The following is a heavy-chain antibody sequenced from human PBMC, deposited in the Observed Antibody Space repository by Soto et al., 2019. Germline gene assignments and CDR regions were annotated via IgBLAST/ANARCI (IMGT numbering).Heavy chain of an antibody. CDR1: GFTFSSYG. CDR2: ISYDGSNK. CDR3: AKELRYFDWLLSGYYYYGMDV. D-gene: IGHD3-9*01. J-gene: IGHJ6*02. V-gene: IGHV3-30*18. Sequence: QVPLVESGGGVVQPGRSLRLSCAASGFTFSSYGMHWVRQAPGKGLEWVAVISYDGSNKYYADSVKVRFTISRDNSKNTLYLQMNSLRAEHTAVYYCAKELRYFDWLLSGYYYYGMDVWGQGTTVTVSS.